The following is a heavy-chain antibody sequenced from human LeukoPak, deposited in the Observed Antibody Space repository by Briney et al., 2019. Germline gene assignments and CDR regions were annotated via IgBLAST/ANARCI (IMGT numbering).Heavy chain of an antibody. J-gene: IGHJ4*02. CDR1: SGSFSGYY. CDR2: INHSGST. V-gene: IGHV4-34*01. D-gene: IGHD5-12*01. CDR3: ARGWLLDS. Sequence: SETLSLTCAVYSGSFSGYYWSWIRQPPGKGLEWIGEINHSGSTNYNPSLKSRPTISVDTSKSQFSLKLSSVTAADTAVYYCARGWLLDSWGQGTLVTVSS.